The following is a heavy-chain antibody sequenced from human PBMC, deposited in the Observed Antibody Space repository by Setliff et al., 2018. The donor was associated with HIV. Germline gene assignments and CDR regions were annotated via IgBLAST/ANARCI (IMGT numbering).Heavy chain of an antibody. V-gene: IGHV1-2*06. CDR1: GYTFTGYY. Sequence: ASVKVSCKASGYTFTGYYMHWVRQAPGQGLEWMGRINPNSGGTNYAQKFQGRVTMTRDTSISTAYMGLSRLRSDDTAVYYCARDLVGATGFDYWGQGTLVTVSS. D-gene: IGHD1-26*01. CDR3: ARDLVGATGFDY. CDR2: INPNSGGT. J-gene: IGHJ4*02.